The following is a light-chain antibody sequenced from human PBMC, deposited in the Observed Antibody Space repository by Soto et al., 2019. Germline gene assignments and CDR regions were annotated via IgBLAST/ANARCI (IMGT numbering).Light chain of an antibody. CDR1: SSNIGSNY. CDR3: AAWDDSLSVWL. Sequence: QSVLTQPPSASGTPGQGIIISCSGSSSNIGSNYAHWYQQLPGTAPKLLIYRSYQRPSGVPDRFSGSKSGTSASLAISGLRSEDEADYYCAAWDDSLSVWLFGGGTKLTVL. V-gene: IGLV1-47*01. J-gene: IGLJ3*02. CDR2: RSY.